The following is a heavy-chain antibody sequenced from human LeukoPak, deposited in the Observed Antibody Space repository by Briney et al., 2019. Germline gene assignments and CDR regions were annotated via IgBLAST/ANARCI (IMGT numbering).Heavy chain of an antibody. V-gene: IGHV3-23*01. CDR1: GFTFSSYA. D-gene: IGHD6-13*01. CDR3: AKAQIKDSTWSYFDY. Sequence: GGSLRLSCAASGFTFSSYAMNWVRQGPGKGLEWVSGISASGGSTFHADSVKGRFTISRDNSKNTVNLQMNSLRAEDTAVYYCAKAQIKDSTWSYFDYWGQGTLVTVSS. CDR2: ISASGGST. J-gene: IGHJ4*02.